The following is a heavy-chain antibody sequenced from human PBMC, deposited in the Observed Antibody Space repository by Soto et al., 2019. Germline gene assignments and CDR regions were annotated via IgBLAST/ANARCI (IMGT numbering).Heavy chain of an antibody. CDR2: INYRGTT. D-gene: IGHD2-2*01. CDR3: ARDAPGEAPY. CDR1: GGSITNGDYY. J-gene: IGHJ4*02. Sequence: QVQLQESGPGLVRPSQTLSLTCTVSGGSITNGDYYWNWIRQHPGKGLEWIGYINYRGTTFYNPSLKSRVFISVETYKNQFSLNLSSVTAADTAVYFCARDAPGEAPYWGQGTLVTVSS. V-gene: IGHV4-31*03.